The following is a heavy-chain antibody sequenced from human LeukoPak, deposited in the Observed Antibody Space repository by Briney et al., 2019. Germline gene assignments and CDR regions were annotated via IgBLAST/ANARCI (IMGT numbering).Heavy chain of an antibody. CDR3: ARLIPLIAEATGGAFDI. J-gene: IGHJ3*02. CDR2: IYHSGST. D-gene: IGHD6-13*01. Sequence: SQTLSLTCTVSGGSISSGGYYWSWIRQPPGKGLEWIGYIYHSGSTYYNPSLKSRVTISVDRSKNQFSLKLSSVTAADTAVYYCARLIPLIAEATGGAFDIWGQGTMVTVSS. CDR1: GGSISSGGYY. V-gene: IGHV4-30-2*01.